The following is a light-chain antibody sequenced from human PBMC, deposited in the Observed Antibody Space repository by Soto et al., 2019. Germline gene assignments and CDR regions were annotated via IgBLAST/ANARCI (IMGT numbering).Light chain of an antibody. CDR3: QQYSSSPPIT. CDR1: QSVSSSY. J-gene: IGKJ5*01. V-gene: IGKV3-20*01. CDR2: GAS. Sequence: EIVMTQSPATLSVSPGERATLSCRASQSVSSSYLAWYQQKPGQAPRLLIYGASSRATGIPDRFRGSGSGTDFSLIISRLEPEDFAVYYCQQYSSSPPITFGQGTRLEIK.